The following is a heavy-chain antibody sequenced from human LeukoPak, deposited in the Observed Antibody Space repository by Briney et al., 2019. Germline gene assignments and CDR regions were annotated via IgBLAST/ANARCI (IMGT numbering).Heavy chain of an antibody. J-gene: IGHJ6*02. CDR3: ARIGSSGVAYYGMDV. Sequence: PGGSLRLSCAASGFTVGNTYMSWVRQAPGKGLEWVSVIHDGGTTYYAASVEGRFTIARDNSRNTLSLQMNSLTTEDTAVYYCARIGSSGVAYYGMDVWGQGTTVTVSS. D-gene: IGHD3-3*01. CDR2: IHDGGTT. V-gene: IGHV3-66*02. CDR1: GFTVGNTY.